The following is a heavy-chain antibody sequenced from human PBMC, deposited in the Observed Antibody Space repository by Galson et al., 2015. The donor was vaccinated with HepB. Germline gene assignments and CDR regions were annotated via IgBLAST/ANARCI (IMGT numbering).Heavy chain of an antibody. CDR2: ISAYNGNT. Sequence: SVKVSCKASGYTFSTYGISWVRQAPGQGLEWMGWISAYNGNTNYAQKLQGRVTMTTDTSTSTAYMELRGLRSDDTAVYYCARVANFDWLLRAFGILDYWGQGTLVTVSS. D-gene: IGHD3-9*01. J-gene: IGHJ4*02. CDR3: ARVANFDWLLRAFGILDY. V-gene: IGHV1-18*01. CDR1: GYTFSTYG.